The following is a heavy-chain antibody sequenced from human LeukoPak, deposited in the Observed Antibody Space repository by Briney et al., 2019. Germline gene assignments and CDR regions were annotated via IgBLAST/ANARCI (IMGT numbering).Heavy chain of an antibody. CDR1: GASFNDYY. J-gene: IGHJ5*02. Sequence: SETLSLTCALYGASFNDYYWSWIRHSPTKGLQWIGEVNHSGSAKYNPSLKSRVTISADKSKNQFFLRLSPVAAADSGVYYCARERASNNHDNWLDPWGQGTLVTFSS. CDR2: VNHSGSA. CDR3: ARERASNNHDNWLDP. V-gene: IGHV4-34*01.